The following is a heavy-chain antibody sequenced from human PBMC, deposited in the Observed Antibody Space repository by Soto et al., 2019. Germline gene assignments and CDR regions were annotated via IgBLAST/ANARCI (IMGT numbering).Heavy chain of an antibody. J-gene: IGHJ4*02. V-gene: IGHV1-2*04. CDR3: ARDHYGSGSFERIYYFDY. Sequence: ASVKVHCKASGYTFIRYGITWVRQAPGQGFEWMGWINPNSGGTNYAQKFQGWVTMPTDTSISTAYMELSRLRSDDTAVYYCARDHYGSGSFERIYYFDYWRQGTLVTVSS. D-gene: IGHD3-10*01. CDR2: INPNSGGT. CDR1: GYTFIRYG.